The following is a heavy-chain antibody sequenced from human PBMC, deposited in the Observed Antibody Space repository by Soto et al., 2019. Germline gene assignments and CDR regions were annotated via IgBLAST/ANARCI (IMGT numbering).Heavy chain of an antibody. Sequence: QVQLVQSGAEVKKPGSSVKVSCKASGGTFSSYISWVRQAPGQGLAWMGRIIPILGIANYALKFQGRVTITADKATITAYMELSSLRSEDTAVYYFARLLYYDSSGYPLDYWGQGTLVTVSS. CDR2: IIPILGIA. CDR1: GGTFSSY. J-gene: IGHJ4*02. CDR3: ARLLYYDSSGYPLDY. V-gene: IGHV1-69*02. D-gene: IGHD3-22*01.